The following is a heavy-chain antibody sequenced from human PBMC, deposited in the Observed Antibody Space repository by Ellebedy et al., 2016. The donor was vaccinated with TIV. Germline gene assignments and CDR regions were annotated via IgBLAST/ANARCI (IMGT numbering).Heavy chain of an antibody. Sequence: GGSLRLACTVSGSTFNNFEMHWVRQAPGKGLDWVAVSSGSGGGTNYAESVKGRFTISRDNSKNTLYLQMSSLRPEDTAIYYCAKGAYYGWGSYFDPWGQGTLVTVSS. V-gene: IGHV3-23*01. CDR1: GSTFNNFE. CDR3: AKGAYYGWGSYFDP. J-gene: IGHJ5*02. CDR2: SSGSGGGT. D-gene: IGHD3-10*01.